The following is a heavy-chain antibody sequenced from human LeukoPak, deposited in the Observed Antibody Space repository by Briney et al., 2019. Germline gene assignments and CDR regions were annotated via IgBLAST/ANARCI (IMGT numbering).Heavy chain of an antibody. V-gene: IGHV3-53*01. J-gene: IGHJ4*02. CDR1: GFTVSSNY. D-gene: IGHD2-2*01. CDR2: IYSGGST. CDR3: AKADEDIVVVPAATFDY. Sequence: GGSLRLSCAASGFTVSSNYMSWVRQAPGKGLEWVSIIYSGGSTFYADSVKGRFTISRDNSKNTLYLQMNSLRADDTAVYYCAKADEDIVVVPAATFDYWGQGTLVTVSS.